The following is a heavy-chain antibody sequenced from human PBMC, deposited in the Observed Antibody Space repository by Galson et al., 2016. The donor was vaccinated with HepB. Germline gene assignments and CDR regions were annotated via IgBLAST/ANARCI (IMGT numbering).Heavy chain of an antibody. Sequence: SETLSLTCTVSGASISSSSYYWGWIRQPPGKGLEWIGIVYYSGSTYCNPSLESRVTISVDTSKNQFSLKLSSVTAADTAVYYCARRFCYCLWGFLSIAASTKGPSVFPLAPCSRSTSESTGALGCLV. CDR3: ARRFCYCLWGFLSIAASTKGPSVFPLAPCSRSTSEST. J-gene: IGHJ1*01. V-gene: IGHV4-39*01. CDR2: VYYSGST. D-gene: IGHD2-15*01. CDR1: GASISSSSYY.